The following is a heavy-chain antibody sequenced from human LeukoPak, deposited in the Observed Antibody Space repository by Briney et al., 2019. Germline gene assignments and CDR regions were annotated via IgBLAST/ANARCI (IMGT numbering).Heavy chain of an antibody. V-gene: IGHV3-15*07. J-gene: IGHJ4*02. Sequence: GGSLRLSCAASGFTFSNAWMNWVRQAPGKGLEWVGRIRSKADGGTTGYAAPVKGRFTISRDDSKNTLSLQMNSLKTEDTAVYYCSTGGSYYEGFDSWGQGTLVTVSS. CDR1: GFTFSNAW. CDR3: STGGSYYEGFDS. CDR2: IRSKADGGTT. D-gene: IGHD1-26*01.